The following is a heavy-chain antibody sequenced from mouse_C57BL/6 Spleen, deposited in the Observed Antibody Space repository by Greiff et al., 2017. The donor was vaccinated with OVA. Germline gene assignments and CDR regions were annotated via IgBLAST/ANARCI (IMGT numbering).Heavy chain of an antibody. CDR2: ISSGGSYT. V-gene: IGHV5-6*01. J-gene: IGHJ1*03. CDR1: GFTFSSYG. Sequence: EVHLVESGGDLVKPGGSLKLSCAASGFTFSSYGMSWVRQTPDKRLEWVATISSGGSYTYYPDSVKGRFTISRDNAKNTLYLQMSSLKSEDTAMYYCARAIEYFDVWGTGTTVTVSS. CDR3: ARAIEYFDV.